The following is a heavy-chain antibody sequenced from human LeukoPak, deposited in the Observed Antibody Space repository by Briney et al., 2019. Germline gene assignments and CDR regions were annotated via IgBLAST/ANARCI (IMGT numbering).Heavy chain of an antibody. D-gene: IGHD3-22*01. V-gene: IGHV4-39*01. J-gene: IGHJ5*02. Sequence: SETLSLTCTVSGGSISSSSYYWGWIRQPPGKGLEWIGSIYYSGSTYYNPSLKSRVTISVYTSKNQFSLKLSSVTAADTAVYYCARQPSFVGYYDSRGWFDPWGQGTLVTVSS. CDR1: GGSISSSSYY. CDR2: IYYSGST. CDR3: ARQPSFVGYYDSRGWFDP.